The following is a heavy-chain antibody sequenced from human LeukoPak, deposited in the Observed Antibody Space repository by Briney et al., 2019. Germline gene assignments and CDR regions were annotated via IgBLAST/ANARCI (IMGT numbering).Heavy chain of an antibody. V-gene: IGHV3-7*03. CDR1: GFTFSSYW. CDR3: AKTARYSSSWLDY. D-gene: IGHD6-13*01. J-gene: IGHJ4*02. Sequence: GGSLRLSCAASGFTFSSYWMSWVRKAPGKGLEWVANIKQDGSEKYYVDSVKGRFTISRDNAKNSLYLQMNSLRAEDTAVYYCAKTARYSSSWLDYWGQGTLVTVSS. CDR2: IKQDGSEK.